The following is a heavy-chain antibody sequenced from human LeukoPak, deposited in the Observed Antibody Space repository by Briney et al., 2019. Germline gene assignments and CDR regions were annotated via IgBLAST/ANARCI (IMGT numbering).Heavy chain of an antibody. J-gene: IGHJ4*02. V-gene: IGHV3-9*01. CDR2: ISWNSGSI. CDR3: ARVDAALDY. D-gene: IGHD6-6*01. Sequence: WIRQPAGKGLEWVSGISWNSGSIGYADSVKGRFTISRDNARNSLYLQMNSLRAEDTAIYYCARVDAALDYWGQGTLVTVSS.